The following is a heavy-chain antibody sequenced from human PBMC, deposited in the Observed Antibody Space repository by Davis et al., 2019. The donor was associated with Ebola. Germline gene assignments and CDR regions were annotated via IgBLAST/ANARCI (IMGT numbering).Heavy chain of an antibody. Sequence: SQTLSLTCAVYGGSFSGYYWSWIRQPLGKGLEWIGEINHSGSTNYNPSLKSRVTISVDTSKNQFSLKLSSVTAADTAVYYCARYLINPPAALNWFDPWGQGTLVTVSS. CDR3: ARYLINPPAALNWFDP. V-gene: IGHV4-34*01. J-gene: IGHJ5*02. D-gene: IGHD2-2*01. CDR1: GGSFSGYY. CDR2: INHSGST.